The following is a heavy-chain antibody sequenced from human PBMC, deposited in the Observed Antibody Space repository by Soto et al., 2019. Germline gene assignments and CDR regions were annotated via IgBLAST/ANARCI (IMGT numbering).Heavy chain of an antibody. Sequence: QVQLVESGGGVVQPGRSLRLSCAASGFTFSSYAMHWVRQAPGKGLEWVAVISYDGSNKYYADSVKGRFTISRDNSKNTLYLQMNRLRAEDTAVYYCARSRRPPDWYFDLWGRGTLVTVFS. D-gene: IGHD6-6*01. CDR1: GFTFSSYA. V-gene: IGHV3-30-3*01. CDR2: ISYDGSNK. CDR3: ARSRRPPDWYFDL. J-gene: IGHJ2*01.